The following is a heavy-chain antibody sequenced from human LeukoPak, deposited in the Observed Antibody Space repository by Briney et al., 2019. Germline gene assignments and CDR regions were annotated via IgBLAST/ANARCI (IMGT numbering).Heavy chain of an antibody. J-gene: IGHJ4*02. CDR2: IYHSGST. D-gene: IGHD2-15*01. Sequence: SGTLSLTCAVSGGSISSSNWWSWVRQPPGKGLEWIGEIYHSGSTNYNPPLKSRVTISVDKSKNQFSLKLSSVTAADTAVYYCARASYCSGGSCYSTPFDYWGQGTLVTVSS. CDR3: ARASYCSGGSCYSTPFDY. CDR1: GGSISSSNW. V-gene: IGHV4-4*02.